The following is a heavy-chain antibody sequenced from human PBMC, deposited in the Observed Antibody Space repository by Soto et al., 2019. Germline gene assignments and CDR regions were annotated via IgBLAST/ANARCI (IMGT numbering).Heavy chain of an antibody. CDR2: ISASGGLK. Sequence: EVQLSESGGDLRQPGGSLRLSCAASGFTFTNYAMTWVRQTPGKGLEWVSGISASGGLKYYADSVRGRFTVSRDNSKNILYLQMYNLRDEATALYYCAREVGAPSGWLDPWGQGTQVTVSS. CDR1: GFTFTNYA. J-gene: IGHJ5*02. D-gene: IGHD1-26*01. V-gene: IGHV3-23*01. CDR3: AREVGAPSGWLDP.